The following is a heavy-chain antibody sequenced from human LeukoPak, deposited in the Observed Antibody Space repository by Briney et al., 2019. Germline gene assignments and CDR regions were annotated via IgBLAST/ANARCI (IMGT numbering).Heavy chain of an antibody. V-gene: IGHV1-46*01. CDR1: GHTFTSYK. D-gene: IGHD5-24*01. J-gene: IGHJ4*02. CDR2: INPIRGNT. CDR3: AREGVRDAYNPAGYHFDY. Sequence: GASVKVSCKASGHTFTSYKMHWVRQAPGQGLEWMGIINPIRGNTTYAQKFQGRVTMTWDTSTSTVYMDPSSLRSEDTAVYYCAREGVRDAYNPAGYHFDYWGQGTLVTVSS.